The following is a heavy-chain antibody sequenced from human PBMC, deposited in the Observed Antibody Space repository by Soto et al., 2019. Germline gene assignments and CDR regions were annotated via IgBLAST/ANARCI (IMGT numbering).Heavy chain of an antibody. J-gene: IGHJ4*02. CDR2: IKKDGSER. V-gene: IGHV3-7*01. CDR3: ARDGL. Sequence: GGSLRLSCAGSGFTFSSYSMNWVRQAPGKGPEWVAYIKKDGSERHYVDSVKGRFTISRDNAKNSLYLQMNSLTAEDTAVYYCARDGLWGQGTLVTVSS. CDR1: GFTFSSYS.